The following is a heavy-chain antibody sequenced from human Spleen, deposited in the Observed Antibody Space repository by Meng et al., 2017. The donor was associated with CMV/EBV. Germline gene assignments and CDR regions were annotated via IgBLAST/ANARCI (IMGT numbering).Heavy chain of an antibody. CDR1: GGSFSGYY. CDR2: INHSGST. CDR3: ARGPNSFGYDSSGYYDY. J-gene: IGHJ4*02. Sequence: QVPLQPWGAGLLKPSETLSLTCVVYGGSFSGYYWSWIRQPPGKGLEWIGEINHSGSTNYNPSLKSRVTISVDTSKNQFSLKLSSVTAADTAVYYCARGPNSFGYDSSGYYDYWGQGTLVTVSS. V-gene: IGHV4-34*01. D-gene: IGHD3-22*01.